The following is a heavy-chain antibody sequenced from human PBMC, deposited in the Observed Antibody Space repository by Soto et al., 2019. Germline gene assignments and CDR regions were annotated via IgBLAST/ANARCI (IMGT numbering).Heavy chain of an antibody. CDR1: GFAFSTYT. Sequence: EVQLEESGGGLVKPGGSLRLSCAASGFAFSTYTMNWVRQAPGKGLEWVSSISGSTINIYSADSLKGRFTISRDNAKNSLYLKLNSLRAEDTAVYYCARGYNYFDYWGQGTLVTVSS. V-gene: IGHV3-21*01. CDR2: ISGSTINI. D-gene: IGHD1-1*01. J-gene: IGHJ4*02. CDR3: ARGYNYFDY.